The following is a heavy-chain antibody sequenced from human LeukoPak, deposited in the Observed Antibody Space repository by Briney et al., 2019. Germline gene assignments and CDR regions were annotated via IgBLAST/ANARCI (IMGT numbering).Heavy chain of an antibody. J-gene: IGHJ5*02. CDR1: GLTFGTSA. Sequence: PGRSLRLSCADSGLTFGTSAMHWARQAPGKGLEWVAVVSFDGSNEKYADSVRGRFTISRDNSKKMLCLQMNSLSREDTAVYYCVRGVGYTLLSWGQGTLVTVSS. CDR3: VRGVGYTLLS. V-gene: IGHV3-30-3*01. D-gene: IGHD5-18*01. CDR2: VSFDGSNE.